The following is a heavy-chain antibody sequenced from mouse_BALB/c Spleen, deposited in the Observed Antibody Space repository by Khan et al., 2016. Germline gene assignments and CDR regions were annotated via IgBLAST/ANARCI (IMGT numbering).Heavy chain of an antibody. CDR3: ARAGGYFDV. CDR1: GFTFSYYA. CDR2: IISGGNT. Sequence: EVELVESGGGLVKPGGSLKLSCAASGFTFSYYAMSWVRQTPEKRLEWVASIISGGNTYYPDSVKGRFTIPRDNARNILYLQMSSLGSADTAMYYCARAGGYFDVWGAGTTVTVSS. V-gene: IGHV5-6-5*01. J-gene: IGHJ1*01.